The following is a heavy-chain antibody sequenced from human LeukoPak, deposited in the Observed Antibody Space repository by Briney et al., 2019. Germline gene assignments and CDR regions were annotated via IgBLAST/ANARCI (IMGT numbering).Heavy chain of an antibody. CDR3: AIVRYVDV. Sequence: GGSLRLSCAVCGFIFRNYQMNWVRQAPGKGLEWVANIKEDGSEKNYVDSVKGRFTISRDNAKNPLYLQMNNLRAEDTAVYYCAIVRYVDVWGKGTTVTVSS. CDR1: GFIFRNYQ. V-gene: IGHV3-7*01. CDR2: IKEDGSEK. J-gene: IGHJ6*03.